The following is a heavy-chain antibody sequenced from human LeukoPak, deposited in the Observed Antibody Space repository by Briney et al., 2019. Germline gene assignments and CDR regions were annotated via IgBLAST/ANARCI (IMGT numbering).Heavy chain of an antibody. Sequence: SETLSLTCTVSGGSISSYYWSWIRQPPGKGLEWIGYIYTSGSTNYNPSLKSRVTISVDTSKNQFSLKLSSVTAADTAVYYCARHCGVRATLCYFDYWGQGTLVTVSS. CDR3: ARHCGVRATLCYFDY. CDR2: IYTSGST. V-gene: IGHV4-4*09. CDR1: GGSISSYY. D-gene: IGHD1-26*01. J-gene: IGHJ4*02.